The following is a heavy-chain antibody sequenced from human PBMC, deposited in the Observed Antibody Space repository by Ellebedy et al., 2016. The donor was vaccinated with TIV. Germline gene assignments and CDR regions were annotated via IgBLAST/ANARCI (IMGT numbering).Heavy chain of an antibody. J-gene: IGHJ3*02. V-gene: IGHV3-21*01. CDR1: GFTFSSYS. CDR2: ISSSSSYI. D-gene: IGHD3-3*01. Sequence: GGSLRLSXAASGFTFSSYSMNWVRQAPGKGLEWVSSISSSSSYIYYADSVKGRFTISRDNAKNSLYLQMNSLRAEDTAVYYCARLRIFVGAFDIWGQGTMVTVSS. CDR3: ARLRIFVGAFDI.